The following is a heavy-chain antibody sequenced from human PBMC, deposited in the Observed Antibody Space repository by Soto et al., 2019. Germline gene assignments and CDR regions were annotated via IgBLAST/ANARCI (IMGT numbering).Heavy chain of an antibody. D-gene: IGHD2-15*01. CDR2: IFSDGST. J-gene: IGHJ4*02. Sequence: GGSLRLPCAASEVPVSSNYMNWVRQAQGKGLEWVSVIFSDGSTYYADSVKGRFTISRDNSKNTLYLQMNSLRAEDTAVYYCERETTYCSCGSGQYFWGQGTLGTVSS. CDR1: EVPVSSNY. V-gene: IGHV3-66*01. CDR3: ERETTYCSCGSGQYF.